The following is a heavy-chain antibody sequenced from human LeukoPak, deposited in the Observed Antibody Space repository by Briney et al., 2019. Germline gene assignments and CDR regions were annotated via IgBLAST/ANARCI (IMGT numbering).Heavy chain of an antibody. V-gene: IGHV4-61*02. CDR3: ARNGGGSGNLDY. J-gene: IGHJ4*02. D-gene: IGHD2-15*01. Sequence: SQTLSLTCTVSGGSISSGSYYWSWIRQPAGKGLQWIGRIYTSGSANYNSSLKSRVTISVDTSKNQFSLNLSSVTAADTAVYYCARNGGGSGNLDYWGQGTLVTVSS. CDR1: GGSISSGSYY. CDR2: IYTSGSA.